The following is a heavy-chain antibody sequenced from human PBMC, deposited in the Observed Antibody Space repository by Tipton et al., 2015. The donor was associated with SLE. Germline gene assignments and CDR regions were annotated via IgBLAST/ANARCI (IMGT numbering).Heavy chain of an antibody. CDR1: GGSISSGGYY. Sequence: TLSLTCAVSGGSISSGGYYWSWIRQPAGKGLEWIGYIYTSGSTNYNPSLKSRVTISVDTSKNQFSLKLSSVTAADTAVYYCARNHYYDSYWYFDLWGRGTLVTVSS. D-gene: IGHD3-22*01. CDR3: ARNHYYDSYWYFDL. V-gene: IGHV4-61*09. CDR2: IYTSGST. J-gene: IGHJ2*01.